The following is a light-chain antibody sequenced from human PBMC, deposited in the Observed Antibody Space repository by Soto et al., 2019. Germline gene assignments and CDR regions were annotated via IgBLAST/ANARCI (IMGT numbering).Light chain of an antibody. CDR3: QQYGSS. Sequence: EIVLTQSPGTLSLSPGEIATLSFSASQSVINNYLAWYQQKPGQAPRLLIYGASNRATGIPDRFSDSGSGTDFTLTISRLEPEDFAVYYCQQYGSSFGGGTKVDI. CDR1: QSVINNY. V-gene: IGKV3-20*01. CDR2: GAS. J-gene: IGKJ4*02.